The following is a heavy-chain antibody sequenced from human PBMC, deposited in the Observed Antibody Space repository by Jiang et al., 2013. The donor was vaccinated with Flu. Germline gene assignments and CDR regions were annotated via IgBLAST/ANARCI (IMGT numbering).Heavy chain of an antibody. V-gene: IGHV7-4-1*02. D-gene: IGHD3-3*01. Sequence: QSGSELKKPGASVKVSCKASGYTFTSYAMNWVRQAPGQGLEWMGWINTNTGNPTYAQGFTGRFVFSLDTSVSTAYLQISSLKAEDTAVYYCARETHPHGDLEWLLLGYYYYGMDVWG. CDR2: INTNTGNP. CDR3: ARETHPHGDLEWLLLGYYYYGMDV. J-gene: IGHJ6*02. CDR1: GYTFTSYA.